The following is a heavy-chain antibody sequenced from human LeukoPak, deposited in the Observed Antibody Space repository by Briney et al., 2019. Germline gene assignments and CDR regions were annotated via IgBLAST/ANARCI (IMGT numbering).Heavy chain of an antibody. J-gene: IGHJ4*02. D-gene: IGHD2-21*01. CDR1: GFTFRSYG. Sequence: PGGSLRLSCAASGFTFRSYGIHRVRQAPGKGLEWVAFIRFDGNDKYYADAVKGRFAISRDNSENTVYLQMNSLRPDDTGVYYCAKPASTYQLVFGYLDSWGQGTLVIVSS. CDR2: IRFDGNDK. V-gene: IGHV3-30*02. CDR3: AKPASTYQLVFGYLDS.